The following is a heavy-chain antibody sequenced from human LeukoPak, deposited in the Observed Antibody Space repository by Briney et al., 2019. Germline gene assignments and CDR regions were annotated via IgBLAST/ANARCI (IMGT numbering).Heavy chain of an antibody. J-gene: IGHJ6*03. D-gene: IGHD3-16*01. CDR3: ARRFGAARDDYMDV. CDR2: ISGSSSYT. CDR1: GFTFGNAW. Sequence: GGSLRLSCAASGFTFGNAWMTWVRQAPGKGLEWVSSISGSSSYTYYADSVKGRFTISRDNAKNSLYLQMNSLRAEDTAVYYCARRFGAARDDYMDVWGKGTTVTVSS. V-gene: IGHV3-21*01.